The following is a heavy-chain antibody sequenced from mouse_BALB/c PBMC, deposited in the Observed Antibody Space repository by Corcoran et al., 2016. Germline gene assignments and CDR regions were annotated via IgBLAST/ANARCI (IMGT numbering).Heavy chain of an antibody. CDR3: ASIYYDYAWFAY. V-gene: IGHV14-1*02. CDR2: IDPENGNT. D-gene: IGHD2-4*01. CDR1: GFHIKDYY. Sequence: EVQLQQSGAELVRPGALVKLSCNASGFHIKDYYMHWVKQRPEQGLEWIGWIDPENGNTIYDPKFQGKASITADTSSNTAYLQLSSRTSEDTAVYYCASIYYDYAWFAYWGQGTLVTVSA. J-gene: IGHJ3*01.